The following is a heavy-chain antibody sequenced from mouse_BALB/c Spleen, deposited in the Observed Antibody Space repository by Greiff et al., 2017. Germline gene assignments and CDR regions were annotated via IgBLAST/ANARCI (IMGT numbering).Heavy chain of an antibody. V-gene: IGHV1-82*01. Sequence: QVQLQQSGPELVKPGASVKISCKASGYAFSSSWMNWVKQRPGQGLEWIGRIYPGDGDTNYNGKFKGKATLTADKSSSTAYMQLSSLTSVDSAVYFCANDWYFDVWGAGTTVTVSS. CDR2: IYPGDGDT. J-gene: IGHJ1*01. CDR1: GYAFSSSW. CDR3: ANDWYFDV.